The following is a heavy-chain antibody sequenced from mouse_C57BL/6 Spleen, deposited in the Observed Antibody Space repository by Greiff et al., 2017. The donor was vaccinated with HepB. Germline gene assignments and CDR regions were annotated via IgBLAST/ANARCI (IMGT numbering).Heavy chain of an antibody. V-gene: IGHV1-53*01. CDR3: ATSGNYYGSRGPYVDY. CDR2: INPSNGGT. Sequence: VQLQQSGTELVKPGASVKLSCKASGYTFTSYWMHWVKQRPGQGLEWIGNINPSNGGTNYNEKFKSKATLTVDKSSSTAYMQLSSLTSEDSAVYDCATSGNYYGSRGPYVDYWGQGTTLTVSS. J-gene: IGHJ2*01. D-gene: IGHD1-1*01. CDR1: GYTFTSYW.